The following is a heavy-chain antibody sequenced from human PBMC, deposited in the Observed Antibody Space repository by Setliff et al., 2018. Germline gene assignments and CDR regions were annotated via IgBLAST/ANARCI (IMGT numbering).Heavy chain of an antibody. D-gene: IGHD2-15*01. CDR1: GGSISSGSDY. Sequence: LSLTCSVSGGSISSGSDYWTWIRQPAGKGLEWIGYIYYSGSTYYNPSLKSRVTISVDTSKNQFSLKLSSVTAADTAVYYCARAPGYCSGGSCYLGYYYYYMDVWGKGTTVTVSS. V-gene: IGHV4-31*03. CDR3: ARAPGYCSGGSCYLGYYYYYMDV. J-gene: IGHJ6*03. CDR2: IYYSGST.